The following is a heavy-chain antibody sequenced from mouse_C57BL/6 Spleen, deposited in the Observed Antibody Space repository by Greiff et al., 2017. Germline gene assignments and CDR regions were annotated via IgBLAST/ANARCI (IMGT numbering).Heavy chain of an antibody. CDR1: GYTFTSYW. CDR2: IDPSDSYT. J-gene: IGHJ1*03. Sequence: VQLQQPGAELVMPGASVKLSCKASGYTFTSYWMHWVKQRPGQGLEWIGEIDPSDSYTNYNQKFKGKSTLTVDKSSSTAYMQLSSLTSEDSAVYYCARFYGNYAWYFDVWGTGTTVTVSS. D-gene: IGHD2-1*01. CDR3: ARFYGNYAWYFDV. V-gene: IGHV1-69*01.